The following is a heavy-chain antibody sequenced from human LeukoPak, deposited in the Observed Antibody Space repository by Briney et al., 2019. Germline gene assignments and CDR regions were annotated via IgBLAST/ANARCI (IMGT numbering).Heavy chain of an antibody. J-gene: IGHJ6*02. Sequence: PGGSLRLSCAASGFTFSSYWMNWARQAPGKGLEWVASINHNGNVNYYVDSVKGRFTISRDNAKNSLYLQMSNLRAEDTAVYYCARGQGYDFWSGYYTYYHYGMDVWGQGTTVTVSS. CDR1: GFTFSSYW. CDR2: INHNGNVN. CDR3: ARGQGYDFWSGYYTYYHYGMDV. V-gene: IGHV3-7*03. D-gene: IGHD3-3*01.